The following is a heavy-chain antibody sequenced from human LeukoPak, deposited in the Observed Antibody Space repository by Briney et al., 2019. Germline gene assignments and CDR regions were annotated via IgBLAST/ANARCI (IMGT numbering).Heavy chain of an antibody. V-gene: IGHV5-51*01. Sequence: NHGESLKISCKGSGYSFTSYWIGWVRQMPGKGLERMGIIYPSDSDTRYSPSFQCQVTISADKSISTAYLQWSSLKASDTAMYYCARLPCGGDCYSGMYYFDYWGQGTLVTVSS. CDR3: ARLPCGGDCYSGMYYFDY. D-gene: IGHD2-21*02. J-gene: IGHJ4*02. CDR2: IYPSDSDT. CDR1: GYSFTSYW.